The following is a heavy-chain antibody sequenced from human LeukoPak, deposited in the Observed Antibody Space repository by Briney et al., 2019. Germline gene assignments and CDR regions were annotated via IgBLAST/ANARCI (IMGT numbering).Heavy chain of an antibody. CDR3: AKDPKRAYYYDSSGYS. J-gene: IGHJ4*02. D-gene: IGHD3-22*01. Sequence: PGGSLRLSCSASGFTFSFFAMHWVRQAPGKGLEYVSAISSNGGSTYYADSVKGRFTISRDNSKNTLYLQMNSLRAEDTAVYYCAKDPKRAYYYDSSGYSWGQGTLVTVSS. CDR1: GFTFSFFA. V-gene: IGHV3-64*04. CDR2: ISSNGGST.